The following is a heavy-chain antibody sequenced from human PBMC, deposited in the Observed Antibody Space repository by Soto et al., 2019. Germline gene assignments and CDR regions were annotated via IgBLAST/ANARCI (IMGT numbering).Heavy chain of an antibody. Sequence: SETLSLTCTVSGGSISGYYWIWLRQPPGKGLEWIGYIYSIGSTNYNPSLRSRVTMSIDTSQEQFSLKLSSVTATDTAVYYCARIRNTRGSGWYYFDYWGQGTLVTVSS. J-gene: IGHJ4*02. V-gene: IGHV4-4*08. D-gene: IGHD6-19*01. CDR1: GGSISGYY. CDR2: IYSIGST. CDR3: ARIRNTRGSGWYYFDY.